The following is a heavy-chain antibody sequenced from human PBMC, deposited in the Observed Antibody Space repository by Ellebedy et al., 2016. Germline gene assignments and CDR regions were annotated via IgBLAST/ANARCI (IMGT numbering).Heavy chain of an antibody. CDR3: VNGDY. J-gene: IGHJ4*01. CDR2: ISAGSDTT. V-gene: IGHV3-23*01. Sequence: GESLKISCAASGFTFSSYSMNWVRQAPGKGLEWVSTISAGSDTTRLADSVKGRFTISRDNSRDTVYLHMTGLKTEDTAVYFCVNGDYWGHGTQVTVSS. CDR1: GFTFSSYS.